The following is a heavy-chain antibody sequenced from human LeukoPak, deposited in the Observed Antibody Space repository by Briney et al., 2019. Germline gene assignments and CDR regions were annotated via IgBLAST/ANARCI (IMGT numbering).Heavy chain of an antibody. CDR1: GFTFSTYG. CDR3: ARDAWMTTVTYFDY. V-gene: IGHV3-33*01. J-gene: IGHJ4*02. CDR2: ILFDGSDK. Sequence: QPGGSLRLSCAASGFTFSTYGMHWVRQAPGKGLEWVAVILFDGSDKFYAGSVKGRFTISRDNSKNTLYLQMNSLRAEDTAVYYCARDAWMTTVTYFDYWGQGTLVTVSS. D-gene: IGHD4-11*01.